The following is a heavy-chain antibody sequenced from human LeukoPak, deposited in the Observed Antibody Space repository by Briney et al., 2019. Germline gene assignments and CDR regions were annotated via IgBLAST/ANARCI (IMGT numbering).Heavy chain of an antibody. J-gene: IGHJ4*02. D-gene: IGHD5-18*01. V-gene: IGHV3-21*01. CDR3: ASGFNVDTAMVQ. CDR1: GFTFSSYS. CDR2: ISSSSSYI. Sequence: PGGSLRLSCAASGFTFSSYSMNWVRQAPGKGLEWVSSISSSSSYIYYADSVKGRFTISRDNAKNSLYLQMNSLRAEDTAVYYCASGFNVDTAMVQWGQGTLVTVSS.